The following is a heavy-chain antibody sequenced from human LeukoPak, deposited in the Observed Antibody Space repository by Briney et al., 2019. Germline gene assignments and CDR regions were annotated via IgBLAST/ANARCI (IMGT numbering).Heavy chain of an antibody. J-gene: IGHJ4*02. Sequence: SVKVSCKASGGTFSSYAISWVRQAPEQGLEWMGRIIPILGIANYAQKFQGRVTITADKSTSTAYMELSSLRSEDTAVYYCAKDPYDSSGHDQGAYWGQGTLVTVSS. V-gene: IGHV1-69*04. CDR3: AKDPYDSSGHDQGAY. D-gene: IGHD3-22*01. CDR2: IIPILGIA. CDR1: GGTFSSYA.